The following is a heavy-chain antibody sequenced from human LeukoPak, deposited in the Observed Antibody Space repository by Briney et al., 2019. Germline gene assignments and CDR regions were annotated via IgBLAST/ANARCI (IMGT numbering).Heavy chain of an antibody. Sequence: GGSLRLSCAASGFTFSSYWMSWVRQAPGKGLEWVANIKQDGSEKYYVDSVKGRFTISRDNAKNSLYLQMNSLRAEDTAVYFCASQYTSSRIFDDWGQGTLVTVSS. CDR3: ASQYTSSRIFDD. CDR1: GFTFSSYW. D-gene: IGHD6-13*01. V-gene: IGHV3-7*01. J-gene: IGHJ4*02. CDR2: IKQDGSEK.